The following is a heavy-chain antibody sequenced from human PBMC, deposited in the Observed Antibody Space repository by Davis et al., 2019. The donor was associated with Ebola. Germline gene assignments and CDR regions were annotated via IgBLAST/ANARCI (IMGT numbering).Heavy chain of an antibody. CDR2: IYPGDSDT. D-gene: IGHD3-10*01. V-gene: IGHV5-51*01. CDR3: ARHSVWFGELSIDY. J-gene: IGHJ4*02. Sequence: KVSCKGSGYSFTSYWIGWVRQMPGKGLEWMGIIYPGDSDTRYSPSFQGQVTISADKSISTAYLQWSSLKASDTAMYYCARHSVWFGELSIDYWGQGTLVTVSS. CDR1: GYSFTSYW.